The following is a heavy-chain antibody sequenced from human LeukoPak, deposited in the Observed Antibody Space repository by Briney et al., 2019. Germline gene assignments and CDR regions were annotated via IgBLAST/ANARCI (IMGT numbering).Heavy chain of an antibody. CDR3: ARKRWLQLRGYYYYYGMDV. D-gene: IGHD5-24*01. CDR2: INHSGST. CDR1: GGSFSGYY. V-gene: IGHV4-34*01. Sequence: SETLSLTCAVYGGSFSGYYWSWIRQPPGKGLEWIGEINHSGSTNYNPSLKSRVTISVDTSKNQFSLKLSPVTAADTAVYYCARKRWLQLRGYYYYYGMDVWGQGTTVTVSS. J-gene: IGHJ6*02.